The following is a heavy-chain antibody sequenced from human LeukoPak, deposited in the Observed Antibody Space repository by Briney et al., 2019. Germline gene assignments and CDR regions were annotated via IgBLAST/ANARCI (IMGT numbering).Heavy chain of an antibody. D-gene: IGHD4-17*01. J-gene: IGHJ2*01. CDR3: ARSFGDTYYWYFGL. CDR1: GFTLSGYE. CDR2: ISSRGSSM. V-gene: IGHV3-48*03. Sequence: GRTLRLPCAASGFTLSGYEMTWVRQAPGKGLEWVSSISSRGSSMYYVDSVKGRFTISRDNAKNSLYLQMNSLRAEDTATYYCARSFGDTYYWYFGLWGRGTLLTVSS.